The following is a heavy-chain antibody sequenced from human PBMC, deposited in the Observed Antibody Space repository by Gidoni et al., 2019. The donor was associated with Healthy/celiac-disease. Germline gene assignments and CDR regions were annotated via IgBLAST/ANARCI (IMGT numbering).Heavy chain of an antibody. V-gene: IGHV3-66*01. J-gene: IGHJ4*02. CDR2: LYCGCST. Sequence: RLSCAASGFPVSSNYMSWVRQAPGKGPEWVSVLYCGCSTYYADSVKGRFTISRDNSKNTLYLQMNSLRAEDTAVYYCARDSSGYSLRGIDYWGQGTLVTVSS. CDR1: GFPVSSNY. CDR3: ARDSSGYSLRGIDY. D-gene: IGHD3-22*01.